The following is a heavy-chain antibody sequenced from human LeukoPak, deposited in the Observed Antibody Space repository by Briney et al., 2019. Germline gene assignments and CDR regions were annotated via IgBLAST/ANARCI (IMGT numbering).Heavy chain of an antibody. CDR1: GFTFSSYA. J-gene: IGHJ4*02. CDR3: ARDLITGGPFDY. V-gene: IGHV3-64*01. CDR2: ISSNGGST. Sequence: GGSLRLSCAASGFTFSSYAMTWVRQAPGKGLEYVSAISSNGGSTYYANSVKGRFTISRDNSKNTMYLQMGSLRAEDMAVYYCARDLITGGPFDYWGQGTLVTVSS. D-gene: IGHD7-27*01.